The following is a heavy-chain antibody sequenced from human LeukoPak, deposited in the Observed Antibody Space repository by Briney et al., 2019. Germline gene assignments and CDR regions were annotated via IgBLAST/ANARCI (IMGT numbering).Heavy chain of an antibody. D-gene: IGHD4-11*01. CDR2: IYSGGMT. Sequence: SETLSLACTVTGGSISSGDYYWSWIRQPPGKGLEWIASIYSGGMTFYNPSLKSRLTISADTSRNHFSLRLTSVTAADTALYFCARHFDYPTAYFDSWGQGSLVSVSS. V-gene: IGHV4-39*01. J-gene: IGHJ4*02. CDR3: ARHFDYPTAYFDS. CDR1: GGSISSGDYY.